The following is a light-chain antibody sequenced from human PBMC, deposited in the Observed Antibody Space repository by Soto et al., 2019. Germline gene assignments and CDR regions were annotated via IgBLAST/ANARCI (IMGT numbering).Light chain of an antibody. V-gene: IGLV1-51*01. CDR1: ISNIGNSF. J-gene: IGLJ1*01. Sequence: QSLLTHPPSVSSAPGRTFTISFSGSISNIGNSFVSWYQQLPGTAPILLIYDNNERPSGIPDRFSGSKSGTSATLGITGLQTGDEADYYCGAWDGGMSAFVFGTGTKVTV. CDR2: DNN. CDR3: GAWDGGMSAFV.